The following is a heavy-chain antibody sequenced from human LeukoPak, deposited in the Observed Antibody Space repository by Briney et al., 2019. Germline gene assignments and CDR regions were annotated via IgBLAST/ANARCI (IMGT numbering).Heavy chain of an antibody. J-gene: IGHJ6*03. CDR1: GFTFSSYA. D-gene: IGHD6-25*01. CDR2: ISIDGGRT. V-gene: IGHV3-23*01. Sequence: PGRSLRLSCAASGFTFSSYAMSWVRQAPGKGPEWVSTISIDGGRTYYADSVKGRFTVSRDISKNTLYLQMNSLRAEDTAVYYCARKGIGSSRYQNMDVWGKGTTVTVSS. CDR3: ARKGIGSSRYQNMDV.